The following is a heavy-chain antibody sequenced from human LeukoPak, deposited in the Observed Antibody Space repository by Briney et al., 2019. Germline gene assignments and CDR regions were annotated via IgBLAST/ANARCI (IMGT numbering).Heavy chain of an antibody. CDR2: IAQDGSEK. CDR1: GLTFTNYW. CDR3: ARSTAGLDY. J-gene: IGHJ4*02. Sequence: GGSLRLSCAASGLTFTNYWMSWVRQAPGKGLEWVASIAQDGSEKYYVDSVRGRFTIFRDNAKNSLYLQMTSLRAEDTALYYCARSTAGLDYWGQGTLVTVSS. D-gene: IGHD1-1*01. V-gene: IGHV3-7*01.